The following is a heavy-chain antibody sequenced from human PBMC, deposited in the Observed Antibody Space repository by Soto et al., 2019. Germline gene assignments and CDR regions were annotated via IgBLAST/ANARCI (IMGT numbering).Heavy chain of an antibody. V-gene: IGHV3-21*01. CDR2: ISSSSSYI. D-gene: IGHD3-22*01. CDR3: AREIVVVTIIAFDI. Sequence: GGSLRLSCGASGFTFSSYSMNWVRQAPGKGLEWVSSISSSSSYIYYADSVKGRFTISRDNAKNSLYLQMNSLRAEDTAVYYCAREIVVVTIIAFDIWGQGTMVTVSS. CDR1: GFTFSSYS. J-gene: IGHJ3*02.